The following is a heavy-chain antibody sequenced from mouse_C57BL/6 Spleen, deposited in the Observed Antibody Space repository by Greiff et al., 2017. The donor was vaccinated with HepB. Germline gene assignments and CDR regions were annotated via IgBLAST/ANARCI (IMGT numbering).Heavy chain of an antibody. CDR2: IDPETGGT. CDR3: TRDDYDHYAMDY. Sequence: VQLQQSGAELVRPGASVTLSCKASGYTFTDYEMHWVKQTPVHGLEWIGAIDPETGGTAYNQKFKGKAILTADKSSSTAYMELRSLTSEDSAGYYCTRDDYDHYAMDYWGQGTSVTVSS. J-gene: IGHJ4*01. D-gene: IGHD2-4*01. V-gene: IGHV1-15*01. CDR1: GYTFTDYE.